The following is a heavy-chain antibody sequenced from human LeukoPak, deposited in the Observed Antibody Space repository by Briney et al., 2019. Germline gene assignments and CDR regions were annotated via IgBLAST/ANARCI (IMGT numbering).Heavy chain of an antibody. Sequence: GASVKVSCKASGYTFTSYGISWVRQAPGQGLEWMGWISAYNGNTNYAQKLQGRVTMTTDTSTSTAYMELRSLRSDDTAVYYCARSLLGPSYVWGSYLDYWGQGTLVTVSS. CDR2: ISAYNGNT. CDR3: ARSLLGPSYVWGSYLDY. V-gene: IGHV1-18*01. J-gene: IGHJ4*02. CDR1: GYTFTSYG. D-gene: IGHD3-16*01.